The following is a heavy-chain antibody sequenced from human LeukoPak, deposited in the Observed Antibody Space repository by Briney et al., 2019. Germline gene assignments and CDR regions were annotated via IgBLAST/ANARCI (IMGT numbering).Heavy chain of an antibody. D-gene: IGHD3-3*01. Sequence: PGRFLRLSCAASGFTFSSYGIHWVRQAPGKGLEWVTVISYDESKKYYADSVKGRFTISRDNSKNTVYLQMNSLRAEDTAVYYCANTYYAFWSGSFWGQGTLVTVSS. CDR3: ANTYYAFWSGSF. CDR1: GFTFSSYG. CDR2: ISYDESKK. V-gene: IGHV3-30-3*01. J-gene: IGHJ4*02.